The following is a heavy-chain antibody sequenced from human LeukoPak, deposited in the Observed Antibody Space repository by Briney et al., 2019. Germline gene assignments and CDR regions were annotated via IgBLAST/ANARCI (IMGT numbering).Heavy chain of an antibody. V-gene: IGHV3-23*01. CDR1: GFTFSSYA. CDR3: AKAKGLRYFDWSDAFDI. J-gene: IGHJ3*02. Sequence: GGSLRLSCAASGFTFSSYAMSWVRQAPGKGLEWVSAISGSGGSTYYADSVKGRFTISRDNSKNTLYLQMNSLRAEGTAVYYCAKAKGLRYFDWSDAFDIWGQGTMVTVSS. D-gene: IGHD3-9*01. CDR2: ISGSGGST.